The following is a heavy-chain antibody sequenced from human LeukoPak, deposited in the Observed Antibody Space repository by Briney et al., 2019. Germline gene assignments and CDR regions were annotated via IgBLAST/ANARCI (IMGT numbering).Heavy chain of an antibody. V-gene: IGHV3-48*03. CDR3: ARISRALYDILAIDY. CDR2: ISSSGSTI. Sequence: PGGSLRLSCAASGSTFSSYEMNWVRQAPGKGLEWVSYISSSGSTIYYADSVKGRFTISRDNAKNSLYLQMNSLRAEDTAVYYCARISRALYDILAIDYWGQGTLVTVSS. D-gene: IGHD3-9*01. J-gene: IGHJ4*02. CDR1: GSTFSSYE.